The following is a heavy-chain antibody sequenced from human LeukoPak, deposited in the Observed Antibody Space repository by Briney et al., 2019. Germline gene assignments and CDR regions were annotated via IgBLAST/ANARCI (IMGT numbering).Heavy chain of an antibody. Sequence: GGSLTLSCLLSGLTLGTNYMNWVRHVQGNGMEWVSLIFSHGETSYADSVKGRFTISRDNSKNTLYLQMNALRVEDTAVYYCARDPPAVSINTYAWGQGTLVTVSS. V-gene: IGHV3-66*01. CDR2: IFSHGET. CDR3: ARDPPAVSINTYA. D-gene: IGHD2-8*01. CDR1: GLTLGTNY. J-gene: IGHJ4*02.